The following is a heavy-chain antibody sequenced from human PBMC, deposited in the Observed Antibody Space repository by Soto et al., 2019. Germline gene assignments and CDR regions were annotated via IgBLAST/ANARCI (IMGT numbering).Heavy chain of an antibody. V-gene: IGHV4-39*01. Sequence: LSLTCSVSGGSISGSNVYWAWIRQSPGKGLERIVSIYNSGYTDYNLSLESRVTLSVDASKNQFSLKVTSVTAADTAVYYCATRGYIYGLDFQYWGQGLLVTVSS. CDR1: GGSISGSNVY. J-gene: IGHJ4*02. D-gene: IGHD5-18*01. CDR3: ATRGYIYGLDFQY. CDR2: IYNSGYT.